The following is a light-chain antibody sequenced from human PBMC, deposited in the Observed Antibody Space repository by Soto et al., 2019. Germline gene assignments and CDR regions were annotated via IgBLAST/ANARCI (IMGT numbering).Light chain of an antibody. J-gene: IGKJ4*01. V-gene: IGKV3-11*01. Sequence: EIVLTQSPATLSLSPGERATLSCRASQSVSSYLAWYQQKPGQAPRLLIYDASNRATGIPARFSGSGSGTDFTLTISSLEPEDFAVYYCQHRTNLPPGATFGGGTKVEIK. CDR1: QSVSSY. CDR2: DAS. CDR3: QHRTNLPPGAT.